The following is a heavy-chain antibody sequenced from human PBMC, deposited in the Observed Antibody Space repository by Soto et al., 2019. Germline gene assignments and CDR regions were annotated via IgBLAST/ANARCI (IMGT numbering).Heavy chain of an antibody. V-gene: IGHV4-39*01. Sequence: QLQLQESGPGLVKPSETLSLTCTVSGGSISSSSYYWGWIRQPPGKGLEWIGSSYYSGSTYYNPSLKSRVTISVDTSKNQFSLKLSSVTAADTAVYYCARLEGTIFGVVIARGDWFDPWGQGTLVTVSS. D-gene: IGHD3-3*01. CDR2: SYYSGST. CDR1: GGSISSSSYY. CDR3: ARLEGTIFGVVIARGDWFDP. J-gene: IGHJ5*02.